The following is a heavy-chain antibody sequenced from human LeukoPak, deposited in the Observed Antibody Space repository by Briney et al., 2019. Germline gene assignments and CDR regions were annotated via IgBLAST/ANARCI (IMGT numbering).Heavy chain of an antibody. CDR2: INSDGSTT. J-gene: IGHJ4*02. Sequence: GSLRLSCAASGFTFSNNWMHWVRQAPGKGLVCVSRINSDGSTTTYADSVKGRFTISRDNAKNTLYLQMNSLRAEDTAVYYCARGYIYGYDCWGQGALVTVSS. V-gene: IGHV3-74*01. CDR1: GFTFSNNW. D-gene: IGHD5-18*01. CDR3: ARGYIYGYDC.